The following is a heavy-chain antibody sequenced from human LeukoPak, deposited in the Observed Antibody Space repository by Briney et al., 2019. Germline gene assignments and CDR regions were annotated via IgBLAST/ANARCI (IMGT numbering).Heavy chain of an antibody. J-gene: IGHJ4*02. V-gene: IGHV3-48*02. CDR3: ARHSSTMTTVTPYS. Sequence: PGGSLRLSCAASGFTFGSYNMNWVRQAPGKGLEWVSYISSSSSTIYYADSVKGRFTISRDNAKNSLYLQMNSLRDEDTAVYYCARHSSTMTTVTPYSWGQGTLVTVSS. D-gene: IGHD4-17*01. CDR2: ISSSSSTI. CDR1: GFTFGSYN.